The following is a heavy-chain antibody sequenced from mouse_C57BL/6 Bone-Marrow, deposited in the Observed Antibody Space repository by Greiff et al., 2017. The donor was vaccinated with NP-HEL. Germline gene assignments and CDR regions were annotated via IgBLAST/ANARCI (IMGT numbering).Heavy chain of an antibody. CDR3: AGEESFYYDYDKYFDV. CDR1: GFTFSSYA. CDR2: ISDGGSYT. V-gene: IGHV5-4*01. J-gene: IGHJ1*03. D-gene: IGHD2-4*01. Sequence: DVKLVESGGGLVKPGGSLKLSCAASGFTFSSYAMSWVRQTPEKRLEWVATISDGGSYTYYPDNVKGRFTISRDNAKNNLYLQMSHLKSEDTAMYYCAGEESFYYDYDKYFDVWGTGTTVTVSS.